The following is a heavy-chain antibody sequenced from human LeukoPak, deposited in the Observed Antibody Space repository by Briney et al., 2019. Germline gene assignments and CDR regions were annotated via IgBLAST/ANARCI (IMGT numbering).Heavy chain of an antibody. J-gene: IGHJ4*02. V-gene: IGHV4-39*07. CDR2: INHSGST. CDR1: GGSISSGHYY. D-gene: IGHD6-19*01. CDR3: ARESLHSSGWYDY. Sequence: SQTLSLTCTVSGGSISSGHYYWSWIRQPPGKGLEWIGEINHSGSTNYNPSLKSRVTISVDTSKNQFSLTLSSVTAADTAVYYCARESLHSSGWYDYWGQGTLVTVSS.